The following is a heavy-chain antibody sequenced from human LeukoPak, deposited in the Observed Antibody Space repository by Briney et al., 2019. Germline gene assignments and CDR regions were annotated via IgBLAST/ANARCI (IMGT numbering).Heavy chain of an antibody. J-gene: IGHJ4*02. CDR2: IYSGGST. D-gene: IGHD3-10*01. Sequence: PGGSLRLSCAASGFTVSSNYMSWVRQAPGKGLERVSVIYSGGSTYYADSVKGRFTISRHNSKNTLYLQMNSLRSEDTAVYYCARRDYYGSGSYPDWGQGTLVTFSS. V-gene: IGHV3-53*04. CDR1: GFTVSSNY. CDR3: ARRDYYGSGSYPD.